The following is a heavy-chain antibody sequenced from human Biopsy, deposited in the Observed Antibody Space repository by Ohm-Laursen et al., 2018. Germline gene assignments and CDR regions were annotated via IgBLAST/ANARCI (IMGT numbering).Heavy chain of an antibody. CDR2: ISWNSGSI. Sequence: SLRLSCTASGFTFQDHAMHWVRQAPGKGLEWVSGISWNSGSINYAVSVQGRFTISRDNAKNSLYLQMNSLRAEDTAVYYYAKDEKRWDYSNYFSWHIDLWGRGTLVTVSS. CDR1: GFTFQDHA. V-gene: IGHV3-9*01. J-gene: IGHJ2*01. D-gene: IGHD4-11*01. CDR3: AKDEKRWDYSNYFSWHIDL.